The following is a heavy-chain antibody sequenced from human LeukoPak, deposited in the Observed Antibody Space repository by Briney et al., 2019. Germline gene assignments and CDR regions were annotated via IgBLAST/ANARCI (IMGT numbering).Heavy chain of an antibody. CDR2: IRYDGSNK. J-gene: IGHJ3*02. D-gene: IGHD3-22*01. CDR1: GFTFSSYG. Sequence: GGSLRLSCAASGFTFSSYGMHWVRQAPGKGLEWVAFIRYDGSNKYYADSVKGRFTISRDNSKNTLYLQMSSLRAEDTAVYYCATPMIDAFDIWGQGTMVTVSS. V-gene: IGHV3-30*02. CDR3: ATPMIDAFDI.